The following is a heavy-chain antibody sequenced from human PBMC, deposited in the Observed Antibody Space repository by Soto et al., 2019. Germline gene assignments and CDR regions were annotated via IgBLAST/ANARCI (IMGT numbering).Heavy chain of an antibody. CDR1: GFTFSGSA. CDR3: TRDLLYYYDSSGYGSDY. CDR2: IRSKANSYAT. D-gene: IGHD3-22*01. Sequence: LRLSCAASGFTFSGSAMHWVRQASGKGLEWVGRIRSKANSYATAYAASVKGRFTISRDDSKSTAYLQMNSLKTEDTAVYYCTRDLLYYYDSSGYGSDYWGQGTLVTVSS. J-gene: IGHJ4*02. V-gene: IGHV3-73*01.